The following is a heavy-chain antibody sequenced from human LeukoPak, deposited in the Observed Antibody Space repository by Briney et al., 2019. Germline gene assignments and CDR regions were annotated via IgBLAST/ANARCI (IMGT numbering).Heavy chain of an antibody. D-gene: IGHD5-12*01. CDR3: ATDPHTRGWRFDD. CDR1: GFIFSAYE. CDR2: ISGSGDTI. J-gene: IGHJ4*02. V-gene: IGHV3-48*03. Sequence: PGGSLRLSCAASGFIFSAYEMNWVRQAPGRGLEWVSYISGSGDTIYYSDSVKGRFTTSRDNAKNSLQLQMNSLRAEDTAVYYCATDPHTRGWRFDDWGQGTLVTVSP.